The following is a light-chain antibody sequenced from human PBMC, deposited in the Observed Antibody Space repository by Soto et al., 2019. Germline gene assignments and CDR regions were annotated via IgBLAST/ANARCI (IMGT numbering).Light chain of an antibody. Sequence: EIVLTQSPGTLSLSPGEIATLSFMASQSVSNNYLAWYQQKPGQAPRLLIYGASNMATGIPARFSGSGSGTDFTLTISRLETEDFAVYYCQQYGSSGTFGQGTKVDIK. V-gene: IGKV3-20*01. CDR2: GAS. CDR1: QSVSNNY. CDR3: QQYGSSGT. J-gene: IGKJ1*01.